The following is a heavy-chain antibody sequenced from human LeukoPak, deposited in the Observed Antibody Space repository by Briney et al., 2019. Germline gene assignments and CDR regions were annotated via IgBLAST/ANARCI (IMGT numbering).Heavy chain of an antibody. CDR2: ISAVGSTT. J-gene: IGHJ4*02. CDR1: GFTFSRYW. D-gene: IGHD6-13*01. V-gene: IGHV3-74*03. Sequence: GGSLRLSCAASGFTFSRYWMHWVRQAPGKGLMWVSRISAVGSTTLYADSVKGRFTISRDNAKNTLYLQMNSLGAEDTAVYYCTTVLSSNRCNLCDYWGQGTLVTVSS. CDR3: TTVLSSNRCNLCDY.